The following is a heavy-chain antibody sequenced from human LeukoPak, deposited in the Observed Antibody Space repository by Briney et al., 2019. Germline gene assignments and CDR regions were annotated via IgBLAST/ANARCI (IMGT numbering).Heavy chain of an antibody. CDR3: ARCDYDTSVNPNWFDP. Sequence: ASVKVSCKASGYTFTNYDINWVRQATGQGLEWMGWMNPNSGNTGYAQKFQGRVTITRNISISTAYMELGSLRSEDTAVYYCARCDYDTSVNPNWFDPWGQGTLVTVSS. J-gene: IGHJ5*02. CDR1: GYTFTNYD. V-gene: IGHV1-8*03. D-gene: IGHD3-22*01. CDR2: MNPNSGNT.